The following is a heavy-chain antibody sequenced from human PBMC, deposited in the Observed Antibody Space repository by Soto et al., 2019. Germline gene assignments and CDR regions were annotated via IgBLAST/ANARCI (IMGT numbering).Heavy chain of an antibody. CDR2: ISSSSSTI. J-gene: IGHJ4*02. CDR3: ARDHEYLNAVAGTIGFDY. Sequence: HPGGSLRLSCAASGFTFSSYSMNWVRQAPGKGLEWVSYISSSSSTIYYADSVKGRFTISRDNAKNSLYLQMNSLRDEDTAVYCCARDHEYLNAVAGTIGFDYWGQGTLVTVSS. CDR1: GFTFSSYS. V-gene: IGHV3-48*02. D-gene: IGHD6-19*01.